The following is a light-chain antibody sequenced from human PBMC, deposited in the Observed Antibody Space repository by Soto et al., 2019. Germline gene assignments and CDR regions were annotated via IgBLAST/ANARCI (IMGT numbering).Light chain of an antibody. Sequence: EIVSTQSPCTLSLSPRERATLSCRTSESVSDSQLAWYQQKPGQAPRLLIYGVSTRATGIADRFSGSGSGTDFTLTISRLEPADFAVYYRQQRSNWRITFGQGTRLE. V-gene: IGKV3D-20*02. J-gene: IGKJ5*01. CDR2: GVS. CDR3: QQRSNWRIT. CDR1: ESVSDSQ.